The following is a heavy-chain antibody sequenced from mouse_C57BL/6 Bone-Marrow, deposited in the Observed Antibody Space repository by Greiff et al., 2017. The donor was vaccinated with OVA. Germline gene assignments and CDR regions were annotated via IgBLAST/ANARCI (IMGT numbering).Heavy chain of an antibody. J-gene: IGHJ2*01. CDR3: ARSDYGNLDY. CDR1: GLTFTDYY. V-gene: IGHV7-3*01. D-gene: IGHD2-1*01. CDR2: IRNKANGYTT. Sequence: DVMLVESGGGLVQPGGSLSLSCAASGLTFTDYYMSWVRQPPGKALEWLGFIRNKANGYTTEYSASVKGRFTISRDNSQSILYLQMNALRAEDSATYYCARSDYGNLDYWGQGTTLTVSS.